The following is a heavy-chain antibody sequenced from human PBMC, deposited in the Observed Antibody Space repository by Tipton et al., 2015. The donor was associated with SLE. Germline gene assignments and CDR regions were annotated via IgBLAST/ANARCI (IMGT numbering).Heavy chain of an antibody. CDR3: VRDVDIVATMGHSRAFDI. J-gene: IGHJ3*02. CDR2: IYYSGST. Sequence: TLSLTCTVSGGSISSYYWSWIRQPPGKGLEWIGYIYYSGSTNYNPPLKSRVTMSVDTPKNQFSLKLSSVTAADTAVYYCVRDVDIVATMGHSRAFDIWGQGTMVTVSS. V-gene: IGHV4-59*12. CDR1: GGSISSYY. D-gene: IGHD5-12*01.